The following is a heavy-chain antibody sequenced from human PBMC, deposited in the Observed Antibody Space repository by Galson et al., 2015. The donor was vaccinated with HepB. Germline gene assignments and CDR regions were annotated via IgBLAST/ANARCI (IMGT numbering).Heavy chain of an antibody. V-gene: IGHV3-9*01. CDR3: AKDTSYGNHWYFDL. D-gene: IGHD5-18*01. CDR1: GVTFSNAG. CDR2: IGYNSGII. Sequence: SLRLSCAASGVTFSNAGMHWVRQAPGKGLEWVASIGYNSGIIDYGDSVKGRFTISRDNAKNSLFLQMNSLRVEDTAFYYCAKDTSYGNHWYFDLWGRGTLVTVSS. J-gene: IGHJ2*01.